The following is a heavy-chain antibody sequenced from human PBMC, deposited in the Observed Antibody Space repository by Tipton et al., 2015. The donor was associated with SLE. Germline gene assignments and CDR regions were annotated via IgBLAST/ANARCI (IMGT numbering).Heavy chain of an antibody. CDR3: VRDPALAETGTYFDR. CDR1: GGLTRDYF. V-gene: IGHV4-59*01. Sequence: TLSLTCTVSGGLTRDYFWTWIRQPPGRGLEYIGYVHDSVMVNYNPSLKSRVTISADTSRNQFSLTLTPVTAADTAKYYCVRDPALAETGTYFDRWGQGILVSVSS. CDR2: VHDSVMV. D-gene: IGHD1-14*01. J-gene: IGHJ4*02.